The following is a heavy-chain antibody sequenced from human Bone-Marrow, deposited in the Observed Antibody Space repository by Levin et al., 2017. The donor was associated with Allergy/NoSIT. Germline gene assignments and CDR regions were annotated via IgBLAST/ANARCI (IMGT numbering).Heavy chain of an antibody. CDR3: AREISSITSDAFDI. D-gene: IGHD5-24*01. CDR2: IKSGSGST. CDR1: GNIFTRYN. Sequence: GESLKISCKASGNIFTRYNLHWLRQAPGQGLEWMGIIKSGSGSTGYAEKFRGRVTMTRDTSTTTVYMELRSLRSEDTAVYYCAREISSITSDAFDIWGQGTMVIVSS. V-gene: IGHV1-46*01. J-gene: IGHJ3*02.